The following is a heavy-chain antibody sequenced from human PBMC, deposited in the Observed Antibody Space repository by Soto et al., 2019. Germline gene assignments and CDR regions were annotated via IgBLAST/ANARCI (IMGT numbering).Heavy chain of an antibody. Sequence: SETLSLTCAVYGGSFSGYYWSWIRQPPGKGLEWIGEINHSGSTNYNPSLKSRVTISVETSKNQFSLKLSSVTAADTAVYYCAREEYCSGGSCYPRQVLSFGTMDVWGKGTTVTV. CDR3: AREEYCSGGSCYPRQVLSFGTMDV. D-gene: IGHD2-15*01. V-gene: IGHV4-34*01. J-gene: IGHJ6*03. CDR1: GGSFSGYY. CDR2: INHSGST.